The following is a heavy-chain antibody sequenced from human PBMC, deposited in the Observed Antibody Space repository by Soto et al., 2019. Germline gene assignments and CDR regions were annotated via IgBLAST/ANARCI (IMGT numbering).Heavy chain of an antibody. V-gene: IGHV4-31*11. CDR1: GGSISIGGYF. Sequence: QVQLQESGPGLVKPSQTLSLACAVSGGSISIGGYFWSWVRQFPGKGLEWIGHIYYNGSTYYNPSLKSRLTISRDTSKNQFSLRLTSVTAADTAVYYCATEEYFGSEINFYYYAMDVWGQGTTVTVSS. CDR3: ATEEYFGSEINFYYYAMDV. CDR2: IYYNGST. D-gene: IGHD3-16*01. J-gene: IGHJ6*02.